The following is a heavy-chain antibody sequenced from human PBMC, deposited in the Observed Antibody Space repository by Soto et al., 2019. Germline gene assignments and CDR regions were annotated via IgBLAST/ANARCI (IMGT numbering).Heavy chain of an antibody. CDR2: FSSDGSTI. J-gene: IGHJ4*02. V-gene: IGHV3-30*18. CDR3: AKAGDDYNSFFDY. Sequence: GGSLRLSCTASGFTFTKFGMHWVRQAPGKELEWVAVFSSDGSTIYYADSMKGRFTISRDNSKNTLFLQMNSLRVEDTATYYCAKAGDDYNSFFDYWGQGILVTVSS. CDR1: GFTFTKFG. D-gene: IGHD4-4*01.